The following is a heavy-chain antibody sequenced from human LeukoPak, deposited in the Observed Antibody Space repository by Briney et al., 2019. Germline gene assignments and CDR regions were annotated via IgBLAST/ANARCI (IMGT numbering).Heavy chain of an antibody. CDR3: ARGQTYSSGWYTQVEYYYYGMDV. CDR1: GYSFTSYW. V-gene: IGHV5-51*01. D-gene: IGHD6-19*01. CDR2: IYPGDSDT. J-gene: IGHJ6*02. Sequence: GESPKISCKGSGYSFTSYWIGWVRQMPGKGLEWMGIIYPGDSDTRYSPSFQGQVTISADKSISTAYLQWSSLKASDTAMYYCARGQTYSSGWYTQVEYYYYGMDVWGQGTTVTVSS.